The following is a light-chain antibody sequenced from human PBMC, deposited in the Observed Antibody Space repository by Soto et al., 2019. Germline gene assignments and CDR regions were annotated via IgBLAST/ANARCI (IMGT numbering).Light chain of an antibody. J-gene: IGKJ4*01. Sequence: DIQMTQSPSTLSASVGDRVTITCRASQSIAYWLAWYQQKPGKAPTVLIYQASTLESGVPSRFSGSGSGTEFTLTINSLQPDDFATYYCQQYSRYSLTFGGGTKVEMK. CDR2: QAS. CDR1: QSIAYW. V-gene: IGKV1-5*03. CDR3: QQYSRYSLT.